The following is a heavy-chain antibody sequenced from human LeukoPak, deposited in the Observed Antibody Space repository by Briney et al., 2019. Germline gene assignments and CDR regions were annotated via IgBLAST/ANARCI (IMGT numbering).Heavy chain of an antibody. J-gene: IGHJ4*02. V-gene: IGHV3-64D*09. D-gene: IGHD6-19*01. Sequence: PGGSLSLSCSASGFTFSRYAMHWGRQAPGKGLEYVSAITSKGGSTYYADSVKGRFTISRDNSKNTLYLQMSSLRAEDPAVYYCVKSGIAVSGTDYWGQGTLVTASS. CDR2: ITSKGGST. CDR3: VKSGIAVSGTDY. CDR1: GFTFSRYA.